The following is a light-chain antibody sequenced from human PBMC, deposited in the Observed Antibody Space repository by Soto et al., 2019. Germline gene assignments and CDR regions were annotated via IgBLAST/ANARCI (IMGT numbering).Light chain of an antibody. V-gene: IGLV2-8*01. CDR1: SSDVGGYTY. J-gene: IGLJ2*01. CDR3: SSYAGSDNVI. CDR2: EVT. Sequence: QSALTQPPSASGSPGQSVTISCTGTSSDVGGYTYVSWYQQQPGKAPKLMIYEVTKRPSGVPDRFSGSKSGNSASLTVSGLQAGDEADYYCSSYAGSDNVIFGGGTKLTVL.